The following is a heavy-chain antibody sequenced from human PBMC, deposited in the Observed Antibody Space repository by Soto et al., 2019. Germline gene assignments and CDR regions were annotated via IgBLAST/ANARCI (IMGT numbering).Heavy chain of an antibody. CDR3: AKVWFGELLVQQTSWSPFDY. Sequence: EVQLLESGGGLVQPGGSLRLSCAASGFTFSSYAMSWVRQAPGKGLEWVSAISGSGGSTYYADSVKGRFTISRDNSKNTLYLQMNSLKAEDTAVYYCAKVWFGELLVQQTSWSPFDYWGQGTLVTVSS. J-gene: IGHJ4*02. V-gene: IGHV3-23*01. D-gene: IGHD3-10*01. CDR2: ISGSGGST. CDR1: GFTFSSYA.